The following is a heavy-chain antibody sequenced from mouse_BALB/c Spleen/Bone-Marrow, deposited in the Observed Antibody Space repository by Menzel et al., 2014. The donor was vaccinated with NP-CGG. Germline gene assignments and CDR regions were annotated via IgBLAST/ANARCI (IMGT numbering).Heavy chain of an antibody. CDR2: IWAGGST. CDR1: GFSLTSYS. CDR3: ARDDDSYAMDY. J-gene: IGHJ4*01. V-gene: IGHV2-9*02. Sequence: VMLVESGPGLVAPSQSLSITCTVSGFSLTSYSVHWVRQPPGKGLGWLGVIWAGGSTNYNSALMSRLSISKDNSKSQVFLKMSSLQTDDTAMFYCARDDDSYAMDYWGQGTSVTVSS. D-gene: IGHD2-3*01.